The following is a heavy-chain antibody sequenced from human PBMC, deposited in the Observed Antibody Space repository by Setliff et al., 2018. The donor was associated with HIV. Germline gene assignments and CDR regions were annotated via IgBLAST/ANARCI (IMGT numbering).Heavy chain of an antibody. CDR1: GGSISSGTYY. CDR2: IYTSGST. CDR3: ARGYSGYVGFTSMDV. J-gene: IGHJ6*02. Sequence: SETLSLTCTVSGGSISSGTYYWSWIRQPAGKGLEWIGRIYTSGSTNYNPSLKTRVTLSVDTSKNQFSLRLSSVAAADTAVYYCARGYSGYVGFTSMDVWGQGTTVTVSS. D-gene: IGHD1-26*01. V-gene: IGHV4-61*02.